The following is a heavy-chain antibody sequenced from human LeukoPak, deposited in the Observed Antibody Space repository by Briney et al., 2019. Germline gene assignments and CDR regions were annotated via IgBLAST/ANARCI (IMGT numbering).Heavy chain of an antibody. CDR1: GGSISSYY. J-gene: IGHJ4*02. Sequence: SETLSLTCTVSGGSISSYYWSWIRQPPGKGLEWIGYIYYSGSTNYNPSLKSRVTISVDTSKNQFSLKLSSVTAADTAVYYCARHRARYDSSGYLFDYWGQGTLVTVSS. CDR2: IYYSGST. CDR3: ARHRARYDSSGYLFDY. D-gene: IGHD3-22*01. V-gene: IGHV4-59*08.